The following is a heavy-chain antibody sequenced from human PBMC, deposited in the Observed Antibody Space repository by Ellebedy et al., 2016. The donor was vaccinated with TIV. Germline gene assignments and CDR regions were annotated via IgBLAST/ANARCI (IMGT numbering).Heavy chain of an antibody. J-gene: IGHJ5*02. CDR3: ARDPALPRGRFDT. CDR2: IYHSGSA. CDR1: GGSISSGGYS. V-gene: IGHV4-30-2*01. Sequence: LRLSCAVSGGSISSGGYSWNWIRQPPGTGLEWIGYIYHSGSAYYNPSLKSRITMSVDRSKNQFSLKLSSVTAADTAVYYCARDPALPRGRFDTWGQGTLVTVSS.